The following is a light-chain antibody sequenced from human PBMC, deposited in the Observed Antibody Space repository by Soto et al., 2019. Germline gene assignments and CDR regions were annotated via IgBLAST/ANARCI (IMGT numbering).Light chain of an antibody. CDR3: QTWTTGIRV. Sequence: QAVVTQSPSASASLGASVKLTCTLSSGHTDYTIAWHQQQPGKGPRYLMNLKEDGSHTKGDGVPDRFSGSSSGAERYLTISSLQSDDEGDYYCQTWTTGIRVFGGGTKLTVL. CDR2: LKEDGSH. CDR1: SGHTDYT. J-gene: IGLJ3*02. V-gene: IGLV4-69*01.